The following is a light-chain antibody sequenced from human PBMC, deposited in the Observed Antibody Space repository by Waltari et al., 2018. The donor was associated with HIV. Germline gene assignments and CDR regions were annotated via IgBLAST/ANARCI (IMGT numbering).Light chain of an antibody. CDR3: CSYAGSSTYV. J-gene: IGLJ1*01. CDR1: SSDVGSYNL. V-gene: IGLV2-23*02. Sequence: QSALTQPASVSGSPAQSITISCPGTSSDVGSYNLVSWYQQHPGKAPKLMIYEVTKRPSGVSNRFSGSKSSNTASLTISGLQPEDEADYYCCSYAGSSTYVFGTGTKVTVL. CDR2: EVT.